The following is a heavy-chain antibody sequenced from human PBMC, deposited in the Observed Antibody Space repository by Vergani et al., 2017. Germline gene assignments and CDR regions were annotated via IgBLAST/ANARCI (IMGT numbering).Heavy chain of an antibody. CDR2: IGNDGINT. Sequence: QVQLVESGGGVVQPGGSLRLSCAASGFTFSNFGMHWIRQAPGKGLEWLAYIGNDGINTRYRDAVKGRFTVSRDNSKDILYLQMDSLRSEDTALYYCAKYLRDSTDGLPDSWGPGTLVIVSS. J-gene: IGHJ4*02. V-gene: IGHV3-30*02. CDR3: AKYLRDSTDGLPDS. CDR1: GFTFSNFG. D-gene: IGHD2-21*02.